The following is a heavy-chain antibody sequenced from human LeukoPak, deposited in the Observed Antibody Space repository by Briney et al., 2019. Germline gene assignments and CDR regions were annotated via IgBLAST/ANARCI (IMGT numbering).Heavy chain of an antibody. J-gene: IGHJ4*02. CDR1: GFTFSSYT. CDR3: AKGSYYDSSGSSYFDY. CDR2: ISGSGDNT. Sequence: PGGSLRLSCAASGFTFSSYTMSWVRQAPGKGLEWVSGISGSGDNTYYADSVKGRFTISRDNSQNTLYVQVNSLGTEDTAAYYCAKGSYYDSSGSSYFDYWGQGTLVTVSS. D-gene: IGHD3-22*01. V-gene: IGHV3-23*01.